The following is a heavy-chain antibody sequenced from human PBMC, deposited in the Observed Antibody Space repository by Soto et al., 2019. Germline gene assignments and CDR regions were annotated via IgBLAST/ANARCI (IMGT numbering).Heavy chain of an antibody. Sequence: PSETLSLTCAVSGGSISSGGYSWSWIRQPPGKGLEWIGYIYHIGSTYYNPSLKSRVTISVDRSRNKFSLKLSSVTAADTAAYYCARGVGATYFEYWGQGSLLTFSS. CDR1: GGSISSGGYS. CDR2: IYHIGST. J-gene: IGHJ4*02. V-gene: IGHV4-30-2*01. D-gene: IGHD1-26*01. CDR3: ARGVGATYFEY.